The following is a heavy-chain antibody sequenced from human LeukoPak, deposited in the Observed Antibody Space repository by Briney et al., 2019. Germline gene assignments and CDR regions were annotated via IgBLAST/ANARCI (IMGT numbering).Heavy chain of an antibody. J-gene: IGHJ4*02. CDR3: ARDLKDPFQYYFDY. CDR2: ISSNGGST. V-gene: IGHV3-64*04. CDR1: GFTFSSYA. Sequence: PGGSLRLSCSAPGFTFSSYAMHWVRQAPGKGLEYVSAISSNGGSTYYADSVKGRFTISRDNSKNTLYLQMNSLRAEDTAVYYCARDLKDPFQYYFDYWGQGTLVTVSS.